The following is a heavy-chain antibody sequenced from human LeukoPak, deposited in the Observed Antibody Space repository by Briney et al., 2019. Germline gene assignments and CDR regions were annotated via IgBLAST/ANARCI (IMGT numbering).Heavy chain of an antibody. D-gene: IGHD3-10*01. CDR2: INTGNGHT. V-gene: IGHV1-3*03. J-gene: IGHJ5*02. CDR1: GYTFTGYY. Sequence: ASVKVSCKASGYTFTGYYIHWVRQAPGQRLEWMGWINTGNGHTKYSQEFQDRVTITRDTSASTAYMELSSLRSDDMAIYFCTRGAKFRFYGSGTYYTSLPFDPWGQGTLVTVSS. CDR3: TRGAKFRFYGSGTYYTSLPFDP.